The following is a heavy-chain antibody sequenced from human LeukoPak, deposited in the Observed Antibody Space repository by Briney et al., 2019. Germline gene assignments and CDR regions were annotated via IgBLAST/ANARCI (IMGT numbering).Heavy chain of an antibody. J-gene: IGHJ3*02. V-gene: IGHV1-2*04. CDR3: ARRGDYVLDAFDI. Sequence: ASVKVSCKASGYTFTGYYMHWVRQAPGQGLEWMGRINPNSGGTNYAQKFQGWVTMTRDTSISTAYMELSRLRSDDTAVYYCARRGDYVLDAFDIWGQGTMVTVSS. CDR1: GYTFTGYY. D-gene: IGHD3-16*01. CDR2: INPNSGGT.